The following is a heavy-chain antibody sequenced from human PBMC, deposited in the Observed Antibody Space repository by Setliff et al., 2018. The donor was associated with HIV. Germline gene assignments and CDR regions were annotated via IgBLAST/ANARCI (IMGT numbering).Heavy chain of an antibody. V-gene: IGHV1-69-2*01. CDR3: ARGTTATDYYYMDV. D-gene: IGHD4-17*01. CDR1: GYTFTDYY. Sequence: GASVKVSCKASGYTFTDYYMHWVQQAPGKGLEWMGRVEPQHGETIFAGKFQGRVTITADTSTDTAYMELSSLRSEGTAVYFCARGTTATDYYYMDVWGKGTSVTVSS. J-gene: IGHJ6*03. CDR2: VEPQHGET.